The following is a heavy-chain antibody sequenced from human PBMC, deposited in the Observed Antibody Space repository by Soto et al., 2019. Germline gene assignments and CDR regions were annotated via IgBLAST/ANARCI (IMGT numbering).Heavy chain of an antibody. Sequence: QVQLQQWGAGLLKPSETLSLTCAVYGGSFSGYYWSWIRQPPGQGLEWIGEINHSGSTNYNPSLKRRVTISVATSKNQFSLKLSSVTAADTAVYYCARDPLRGYSYGFDYWGQGTLVTVSS. CDR3: ARDPLRGYSYGFDY. D-gene: IGHD5-18*01. V-gene: IGHV4-34*01. J-gene: IGHJ4*02. CDR1: GGSFSGYY. CDR2: INHSGST.